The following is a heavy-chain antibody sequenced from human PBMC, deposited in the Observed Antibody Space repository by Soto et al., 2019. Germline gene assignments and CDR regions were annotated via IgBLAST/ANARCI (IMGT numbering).Heavy chain of an antibody. CDR3: ASTFTRYNWNDLPFDY. Sequence: GGSLRLSCAASGFTFSSYAMHWVRQAPGKGLEWVAVISYDGSNKYYADSVKGRFTISRDNSKNTLYLQMNSLRAEDTAVHYCASTFTRYNWNDLPFDYWGQGTLVTVSS. CDR1: GFTFSSYA. CDR2: ISYDGSNK. V-gene: IGHV3-30-3*01. D-gene: IGHD1-1*01. J-gene: IGHJ4*02.